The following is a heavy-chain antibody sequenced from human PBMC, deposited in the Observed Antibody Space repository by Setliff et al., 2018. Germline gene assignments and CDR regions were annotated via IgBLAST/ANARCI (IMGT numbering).Heavy chain of an antibody. Sequence: SGPTLVNPTQSLTLTCTFSGFSLNTGGVGVGWIRQPPGKALEWLAGIDWEDDKSYSPSLKSRVTITKDTSKNQVVLAIANMDPVDTGTYYCARSEFNYGGGGILWFDAWGQGTLVTVSS. J-gene: IGHJ5*02. CDR3: ARSEFNYGGGGILWFDA. CDR1: GFSLNTGGVG. V-gene: IGHV2-5*02. CDR2: IDWEDDK. D-gene: IGHD3-10*01.